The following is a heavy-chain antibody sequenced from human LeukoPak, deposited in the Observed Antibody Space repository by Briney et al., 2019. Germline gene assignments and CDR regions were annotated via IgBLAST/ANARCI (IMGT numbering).Heavy chain of an antibody. CDR1: GITFSSYA. D-gene: IGHD2-21*02. V-gene: IGHV3-23*01. CDR2: ISGSGGTT. Sequence: GGSLRLSCAASGITFSSYAMTWVRQAPGKGLEWVSGISGSGGTTFDADSVKGRFTISRDNSKNTLYLQMNSLRAEDTAVYYCAKERSYCGGVCYSLESWGQGTLVTVSS. J-gene: IGHJ5*02. CDR3: AKERSYCGGVCYSLES.